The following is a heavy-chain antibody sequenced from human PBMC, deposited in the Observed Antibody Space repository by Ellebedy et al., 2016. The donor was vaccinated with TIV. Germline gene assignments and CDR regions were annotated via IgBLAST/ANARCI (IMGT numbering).Heavy chain of an antibody. CDR1: GFTLSSYW. J-gene: IGHJ3*02. CDR2: IMQYGGQK. D-gene: IGHD3-16*01. Sequence: GGSLRLXCEASGFTLSSYWMTWVRQAPGKGLEWVANIMQYGGQKNYLGSVKGRFTISRDNPKNSLYLQMNSLRAEDTAVYYCARVWGADEGLDIWGQGTMVTVSS. CDR3: ARVWGADEGLDI. V-gene: IGHV3-7*01.